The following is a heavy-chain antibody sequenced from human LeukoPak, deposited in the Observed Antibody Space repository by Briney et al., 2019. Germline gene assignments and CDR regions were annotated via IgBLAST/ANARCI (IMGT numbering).Heavy chain of an antibody. CDR2: INHSGST. CDR1: GGSFSGYY. D-gene: IGHD3-22*01. V-gene: IGHV4-34*01. CDR3: ARRYYYDSSGYYCFDY. Sequence: PSETLSLTCAVYGGSFSGYYWSWIRQPPGKGLEWIGEINHSGSTNYNPSLKSRVTISVDTSKNQFSLKLSSVTAADTAVYYCARRYYYDSSGYYCFDYWGQGTLVTVSS. J-gene: IGHJ4*02.